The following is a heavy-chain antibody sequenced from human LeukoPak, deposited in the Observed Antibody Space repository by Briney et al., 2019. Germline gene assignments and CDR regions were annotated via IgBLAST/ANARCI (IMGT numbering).Heavy chain of an antibody. CDR1: GGTFSSYA. CDR2: IIPIFGMA. D-gene: IGHD2-15*01. V-gene: IGHV1-69*04. Sequence: SVKVSCKASGGTFSSYAISWVRQAPGQGLEWMGRIIPIFGMANYAQKFQGRVTITADKSTCTAYMELSSLRSEDTAVYYCARAVVVVAATNGAFDIWGQGTMVTVSS. J-gene: IGHJ3*02. CDR3: ARAVVVVAATNGAFDI.